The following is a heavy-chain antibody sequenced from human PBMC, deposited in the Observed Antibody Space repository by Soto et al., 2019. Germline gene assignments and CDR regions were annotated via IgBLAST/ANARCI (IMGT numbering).Heavy chain of an antibody. CDR2: ITWNSGSI. CDR3: ARDGDYGEPSFEH. J-gene: IGHJ4*02. Sequence: PGGSLRLSCAASGFTFDEYAMHWVRHAPGKGLEWVSGITWNSGSIGYAASVKGRFTISRDNAKNSVYLQMTSLTPEDTALYYCARDGDYGEPSFEHWGQGTLVTVSS. V-gene: IGHV3-9*01. D-gene: IGHD4-17*01. CDR1: GFTFDEYA.